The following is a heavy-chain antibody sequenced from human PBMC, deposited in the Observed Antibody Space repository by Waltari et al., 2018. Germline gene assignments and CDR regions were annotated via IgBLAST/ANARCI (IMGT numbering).Heavy chain of an antibody. CDR3: ARAVRCSGGSCESHYMDV. J-gene: IGHJ6*03. CDR1: GYSISSGYY. Sequence: QVQLQESGPGLVKPSETLSLTCAVSGYSISSGYYWVWIRQPTGKGLEWIGSLHHSGSTDYNPSLRSRVTISVDTSKNQFSLKLSSVTAADTAVHYCARAVRCSGGSCESHYMDVWGKGTTVTVSS. D-gene: IGHD2-15*01. V-gene: IGHV4-38-2*01. CDR2: LHHSGST.